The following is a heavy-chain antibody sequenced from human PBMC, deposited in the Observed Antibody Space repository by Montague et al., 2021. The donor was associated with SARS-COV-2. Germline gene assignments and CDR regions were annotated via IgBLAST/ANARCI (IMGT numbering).Heavy chain of an antibody. J-gene: IGHJ4*02. D-gene: IGHD3-16*01. V-gene: IGHV4-34*01. CDR1: GGSFSGYY. Sequence: SETLSLICAVYGGSFSGYYWSWIRQPPEKGLEWIGEINQSGRTNNNPSLKSRVIISVDTSKNQFSLKLSSVTAADTAVYYCARRGSSVGGVTVSAELDYWGQGILVIVSS. CDR3: ARRGSSVGGVTVSAELDY. CDR2: INQSGRT.